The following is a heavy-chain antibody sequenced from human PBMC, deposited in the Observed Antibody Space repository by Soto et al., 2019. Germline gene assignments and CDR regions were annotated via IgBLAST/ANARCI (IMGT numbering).Heavy chain of an antibody. D-gene: IGHD3-9*01. V-gene: IGHV3-7*03. J-gene: IGHJ6*02. CDR2: IKQDGSEK. Sequence: GGSLRLSCAVSGFTFSSYWMSWVRQAPGKGLEWVATIKQDGSEKYYVDSVKGRFTISRDNAENSLYLQMNSLRSEDTAVYYCARDLIGARGREPSSQAHYYYYYGMDVWGQGTTVTVSS. CDR3: ARDLIGARGREPSSQAHYYYYYGMDV. CDR1: GFTFSSYW.